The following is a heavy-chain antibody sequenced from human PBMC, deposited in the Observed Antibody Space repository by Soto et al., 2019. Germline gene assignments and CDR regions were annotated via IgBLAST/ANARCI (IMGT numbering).Heavy chain of an antibody. CDR3: ARDVGMCEIDP. CDR1: GYTFTSYD. J-gene: IGHJ5*02. CDR2: VNPNSGNT. V-gene: IGHV1-8*01. Sequence: ASVKVSCKASGYTFTSYDINWVRQATGQGLEWMGWVNPNSGNTGYAQKSQGRVTMTRNTSISTAYMELSSLRSEDTAVYYCARDVGMCEIDPWGQGTLVTVSS.